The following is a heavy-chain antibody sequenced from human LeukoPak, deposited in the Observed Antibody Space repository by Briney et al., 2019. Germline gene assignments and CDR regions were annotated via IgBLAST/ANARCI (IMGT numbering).Heavy chain of an antibody. CDR1: GYTFTSYG. D-gene: IGHD3-22*01. CDR2: IGAYNGNT. J-gene: IGHJ4*02. Sequence: ASVKVSCKASGYTFTSYGISWVRQAPGQGLEWMGWIGAYNGNTNYAQKLQGRVTMTTDTSTSTAYMELRSLRSDDTAVYYCARDDGSSGYSFNFDYWGQGTLVTVSS. V-gene: IGHV1-18*01. CDR3: ARDDGSSGYSFNFDY.